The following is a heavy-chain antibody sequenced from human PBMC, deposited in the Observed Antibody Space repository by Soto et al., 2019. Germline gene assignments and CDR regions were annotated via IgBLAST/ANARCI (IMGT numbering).Heavy chain of an antibody. J-gene: IGHJ5*02. Sequence: PGGSLRLSCAASGFTFSSYGMHWVRQAPGKGLEWVAVIWYDGSNKYYADSVKGRFTISRDNSKNTLYLQMNSLRAEDTAVYYCERDRDGGWFDPWGQGTLVTVSS. V-gene: IGHV3-33*01. D-gene: IGHD3-10*01. CDR3: ERDRDGGWFDP. CDR1: GFTFSSYG. CDR2: IWYDGSNK.